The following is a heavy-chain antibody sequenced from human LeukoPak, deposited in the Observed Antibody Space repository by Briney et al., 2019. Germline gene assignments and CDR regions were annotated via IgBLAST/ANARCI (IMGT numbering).Heavy chain of an antibody. CDR1: GGSLSSGGYY. Sequence: PSQTLSLTCTVSGGSLSSGGYYWSWIRQHPGKGLEWIGYIYYSGSTYYNPSLKSRVTISVDTSKNQFSLKLSSVTAADTAVYYCARRPILYNRIVYAGSPFDYWGQGTLVTVSS. CDR2: IYYSGST. J-gene: IGHJ4*02. V-gene: IGHV4-31*02. D-gene: IGHD2-8*01. CDR3: ARRPILYNRIVYAGSPFDY.